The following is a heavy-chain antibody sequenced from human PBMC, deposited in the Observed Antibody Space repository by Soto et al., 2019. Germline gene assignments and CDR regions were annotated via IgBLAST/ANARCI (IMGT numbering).Heavy chain of an antibody. CDR2: ISGSGGST. CDR1: GFTFRSYA. CDR3: AKGIVYYYDSSGYFAY. Sequence: VGSLRLSCAASGFTFRSYAMSWVRQAPGKGLEWVSAISGSGGSTYYADSVKGRFTISRDNSKNTLYLQMNSLRAEDTAVYYCAKGIVYYYDSSGYFAYWGQRTLVTVSS. D-gene: IGHD3-22*01. V-gene: IGHV3-23*01. J-gene: IGHJ4*02.